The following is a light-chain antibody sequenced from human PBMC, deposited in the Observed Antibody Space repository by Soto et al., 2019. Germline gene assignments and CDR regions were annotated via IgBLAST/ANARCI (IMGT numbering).Light chain of an antibody. J-gene: IGKJ2*01. CDR3: QQYYSTSYT. CDR2: WAS. V-gene: IGKV4-1*01. CDR1: QSVLYSSNNKNY. Sequence: DIVMTQSPDSLAVSLGERATINCKSSQSVLYSSNNKNYLAWYQQKPGQPPKLLIYWASTRESGVPDRFSGSGSGTDFTLTIRSLQDEDVAVYYCQQYYSTSYTFGQGTKLEIK.